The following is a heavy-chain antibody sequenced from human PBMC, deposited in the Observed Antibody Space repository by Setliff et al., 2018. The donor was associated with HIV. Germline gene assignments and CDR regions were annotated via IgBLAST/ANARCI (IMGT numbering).Heavy chain of an antibody. CDR2: MHHSGST. J-gene: IGHJ4*02. D-gene: IGHD3-10*01. CDR1: GDSITSNSYY. V-gene: IGHV4-39*02. CDR3: ARDRYAGEIDY. Sequence: SETLSLTCTVSGDSITSNSYYWGWIRQSPGKGLEWIGTMHHSGSTYYNPSLKSRVAIFIDTSKNQFSLRLSSVTAADTAVYYCARDRYAGEIDYWGQGTLVTVSS.